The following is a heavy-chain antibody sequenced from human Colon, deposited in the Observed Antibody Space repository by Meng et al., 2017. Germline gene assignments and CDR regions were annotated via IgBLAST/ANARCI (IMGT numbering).Heavy chain of an antibody. J-gene: IGHJ5*02. CDR2: IYYSGST. CDR1: GGSVISNSYY. Sequence: VQLQESGPGLVRPSETLSLTCTVSGGSVISNSYYWSWIRQPPGKGLEWIGFIYYSGSTNYNPSLKSRVTISVDTSKNQFSLKVSSVTAADTAVYYCARDSGYDKNWFDPWGRGTLVTVSS. D-gene: IGHD5-12*01. CDR3: ARDSGYDKNWFDP. V-gene: IGHV4-61*01.